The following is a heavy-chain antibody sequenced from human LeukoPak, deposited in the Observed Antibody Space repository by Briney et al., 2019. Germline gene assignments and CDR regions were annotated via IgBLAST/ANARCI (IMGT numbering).Heavy chain of an antibody. D-gene: IGHD3-3*01. J-gene: IGHJ6*02. V-gene: IGHV3-9*01. CDR3: VKDRDFWSGLDV. Sequence: GGSLRLSCAASGFFFDDYGMHWVRQAPGKGLEWVSGISWQSRTRKYADSVRGQFAISRDNAKNSLYLQMNSLKVEDTALYYCVKDRDFWSGLDVWGQGTMVTVS. CDR2: ISWQSRTR. CDR1: GFFFDDYG.